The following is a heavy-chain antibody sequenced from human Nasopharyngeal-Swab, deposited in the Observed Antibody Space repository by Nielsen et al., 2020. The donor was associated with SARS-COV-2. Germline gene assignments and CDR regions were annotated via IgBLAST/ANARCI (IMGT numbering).Heavy chain of an antibody. CDR2: ISGNGGTT. Sequence: WIRQPPGKGLEWVSVISGNGGTTYYADSVKGRFTISRDNSQNTLSLQMNSLRAEDTAVYYCAKEGGGGNYLYYYYYGMDVWGQGTTVTVSS. D-gene: IGHD1-26*01. V-gene: IGHV3-23*01. J-gene: IGHJ6*02. CDR3: AKEGGGGNYLYYYYYGMDV.